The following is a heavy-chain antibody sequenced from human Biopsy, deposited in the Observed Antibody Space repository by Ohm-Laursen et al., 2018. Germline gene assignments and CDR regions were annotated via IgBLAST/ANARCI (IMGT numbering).Heavy chain of an antibody. D-gene: IGHD3-22*01. CDR3: ARDRGFYSDRTVPGYFDL. J-gene: IGHJ2*01. CDR2: IYPGGST. Sequence: SDTLSLTCNVSGGDINNYYWSWIRQPAGKGLEWIGRIYPGGSTNYNPSLQSRVTISVDTSKNHFSLRLRSVTPADTAMYYCARDRGFYSDRTVPGYFDLWGRGTLVTVSS. V-gene: IGHV4-4*07. CDR1: GGDINNYY.